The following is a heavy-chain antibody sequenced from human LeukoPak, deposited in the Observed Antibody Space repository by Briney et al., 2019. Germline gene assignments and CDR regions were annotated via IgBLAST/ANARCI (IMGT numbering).Heavy chain of an antibody. CDR2: ISGSGSDI. Sequence: GGSLRLSCVVSGFSFSDSYMTWIRQTPGKGLEWLAYISGSGSDIYYADSVKGRFTISRNNAKNSLYLQMNSLRPEDTALYYCSTDPRLLIYWGHGTLVTVSS. CDR1: GFSFSDSY. V-gene: IGHV3-11*01. J-gene: IGHJ4*01. D-gene: IGHD2-8*01. CDR3: STDPRLLIY.